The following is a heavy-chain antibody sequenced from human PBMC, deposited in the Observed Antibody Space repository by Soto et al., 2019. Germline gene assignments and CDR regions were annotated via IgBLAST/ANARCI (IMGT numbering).Heavy chain of an antibody. CDR2: IIPILGIA. V-gene: IGHV1-69*02. D-gene: IGHD2-21*02. CDR3: AIARVTDAFDI. CDR1: GGTFSSYT. J-gene: IGHJ3*02. Sequence: QVQLVQSGAEVKKPGSSVKVSCKASGGTFSSYTISWVRQAPGQGLEWMGRIIPILGIANYAQKFQGRVTITADKSTSTAYMELSSLSSEDTAVYYCAIARVTDAFDIWGQGTMVTVSS.